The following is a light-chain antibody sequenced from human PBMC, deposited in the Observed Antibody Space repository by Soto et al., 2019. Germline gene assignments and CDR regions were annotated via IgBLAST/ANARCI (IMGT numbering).Light chain of an antibody. CDR1: QSVPKNY. V-gene: IGKV3-20*01. J-gene: IGKJ1*01. Sequence: EIVLTQSPGTLSLSPGERATLSCRASQSVPKNYLAWYQQKPGQAPRLLIYGPSSRATGIPDRFSGSGSGTDFTLSISSLEPEDFAVYYCHQYATSPQTFGQGTKVEIK. CDR3: HQYATSPQT. CDR2: GPS.